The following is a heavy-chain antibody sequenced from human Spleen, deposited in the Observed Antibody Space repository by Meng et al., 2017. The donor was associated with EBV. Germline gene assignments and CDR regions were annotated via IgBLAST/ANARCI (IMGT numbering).Heavy chain of an antibody. CDR3: ARERYYDSSGYYTDY. J-gene: IGHJ4*02. V-gene: IGHV4-34*01. Sequence: QVPLHQWGAGLLKPSETLSITCAVYGGSFSGYYWSWIRQTPGKGLEWIGEINQSGSTNYNPALKSRVTISVDTSKNQFSLKLSSVTAADTAVYYCARERYYDSSGYYTDYWGQGTLVTVSS. CDR2: INQSGST. D-gene: IGHD3-22*01. CDR1: GGSFSGYY.